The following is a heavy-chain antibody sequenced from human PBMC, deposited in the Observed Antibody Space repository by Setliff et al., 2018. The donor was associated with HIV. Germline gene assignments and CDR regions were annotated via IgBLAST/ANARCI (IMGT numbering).Heavy chain of an antibody. V-gene: IGHV5-51*01. Sequence: PGESLKISCKGSGYKFTSHWIGWVRQMPGKGLGWMGIIYPGDSDTRYMPSFQGQVTISADESISTAYLQWSSLKASDTAMYYCARRYFDSSGYSYYFDYWGQGTLVTVSS. CDR3: ARRYFDSSGYSYYFDY. J-gene: IGHJ4*02. CDR1: GYKFTSHW. D-gene: IGHD3-22*01. CDR2: IYPGDSDT.